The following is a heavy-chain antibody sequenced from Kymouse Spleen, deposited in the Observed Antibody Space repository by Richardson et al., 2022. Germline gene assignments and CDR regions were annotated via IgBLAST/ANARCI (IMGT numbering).Heavy chain of an antibody. J-gene: IGHJ6*02. CDR2: IYSCGST. D-gene: IGHD5-12*01. CDR1: GFTVSSNY. V-gene: IGHV3-66*03. Sequence: EVQLVESGGGLIQPGGSLRLSCAASGFTVSSNYMSWVRQAPGKGLEWVSVIYSCGSTYYADSVKGRFTISRDNSKNTLYLQMNSLRAEDTAVYYCARADYSPLYYYGMDVWGQGTTVTVSS. CDR3: ARADYSPLYYYGMDV.